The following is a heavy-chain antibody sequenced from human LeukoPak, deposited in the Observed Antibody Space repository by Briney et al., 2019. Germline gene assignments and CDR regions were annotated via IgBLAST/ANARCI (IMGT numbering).Heavy chain of an antibody. Sequence: PGGSLRLSCAASGFTFSSYGMHWVRQAPGKGLEWVAVISYDGSNKYYADSVKGRFTISRDNSKNTLYLQMNSLRAEDTAVYYCAKDPSGSYYYWGQGTLATVSS. V-gene: IGHV3-30*18. CDR2: ISYDGSNK. D-gene: IGHD1-26*01. CDR1: GFTFSSYG. J-gene: IGHJ4*02. CDR3: AKDPSGSYYY.